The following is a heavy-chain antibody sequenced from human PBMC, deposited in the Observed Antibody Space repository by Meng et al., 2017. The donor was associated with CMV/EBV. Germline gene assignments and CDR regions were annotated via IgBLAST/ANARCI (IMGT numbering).Heavy chain of an antibody. CDR3: AADIVVVPAATSGDY. CDR1: GFTFTSSA. D-gene: IGHD2-2*01. J-gene: IGHJ4*02. Sequence: KVSCKASGFTFTSSAVQWVRQARGQRLEWIGWIVVGSGNTNYAQKFQERVTITRDMSTSTAYMELSSLRSEDTAVYYCAADIVVVPAATSGDYWGQGTLVTVSS. V-gene: IGHV1-58*01. CDR2: IVVGSGNT.